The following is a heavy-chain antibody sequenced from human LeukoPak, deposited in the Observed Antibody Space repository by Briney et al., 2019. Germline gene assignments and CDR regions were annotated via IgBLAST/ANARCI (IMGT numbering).Heavy chain of an antibody. V-gene: IGHV3-64D*06. CDR1: GFTFSSYA. D-gene: IGHD3-22*01. CDR3: VKALYYDSSGYVMDTDY. J-gene: IGHJ4*02. Sequence: GGSLRLSCSASGFTFSSYAMHWVRQAPGKGLEYVSAISRNGGSTYYADSVKGRFTISRDNSKNTLYLQMSSLRAEDTAVYYCVKALYYDSSGYVMDTDYWGQGTLVTVSS. CDR2: ISRNGGST.